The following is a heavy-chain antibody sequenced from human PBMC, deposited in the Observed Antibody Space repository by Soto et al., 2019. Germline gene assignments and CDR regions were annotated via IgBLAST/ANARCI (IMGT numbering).Heavy chain of an antibody. CDR3: AREDSGGFFDL. V-gene: IGHV4-30-2*01. Sequence: PSETLSLTCAVSGGSISSAGYSWSWIRQPLGKGLEWIGYIYSGTTHYNPSLTSRVTISIDRPKNQISLRLRSVTAADTALYYCAREDSGGFFDLWGQRTLVT. CDR1: GGSISSAGYS. J-gene: IGHJ4*02. CDR2: IYSGTT. D-gene: IGHD2-15*01.